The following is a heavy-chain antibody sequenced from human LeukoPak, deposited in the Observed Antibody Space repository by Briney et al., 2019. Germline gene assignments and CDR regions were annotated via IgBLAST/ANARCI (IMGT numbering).Heavy chain of an antibody. D-gene: IGHD1-26*01. Sequence: GGSLRLSCAASGFTSSSHWMTWVRQAPGKGLEWVANIKQDGSEKNYVDSVKGRFIISRDNAQNSLFLQMNSLRAEDTAVYYCAKDLEPQLVGAADYWGQGTLVTVSS. J-gene: IGHJ4*02. CDR1: GFTSSSHW. CDR3: AKDLEPQLVGAADY. V-gene: IGHV3-7*01. CDR2: IKQDGSEK.